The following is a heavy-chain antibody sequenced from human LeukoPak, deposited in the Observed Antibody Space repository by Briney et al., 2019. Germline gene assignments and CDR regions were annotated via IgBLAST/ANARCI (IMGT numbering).Heavy chain of an antibody. CDR3: AADYGDYLSPSD. V-gene: IGHV3-30*04. Sequence: PGGSLRLSCAASGFNFRDSAMHWVRQPPGKGLEGVAVTSYDGTNRYYADSVKGRFTISRDNSKNTLYLQMNSLTLEDTAVYYCAADYGDYLSPSDWGQGTLVTVSS. J-gene: IGHJ4*02. D-gene: IGHD4-17*01. CDR2: TSYDGTNR. CDR1: GFNFRDSA.